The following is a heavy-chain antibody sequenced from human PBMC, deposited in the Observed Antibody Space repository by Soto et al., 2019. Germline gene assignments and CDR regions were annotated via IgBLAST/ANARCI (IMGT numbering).Heavy chain of an antibody. D-gene: IGHD2-2*01. V-gene: IGHV4-59*01. CDR3: ARGDCSSTSCYSIPDY. Sequence: SETLSLTCTVSCGSISSYYWSWIRQPPGKGLEWIGYIYYSGSTNYNPSLKSRVTISVDTSKNQFSLKLSSVTAADTAVYYCARGDCSSTSCYSIPDYWGQGTLVTVSS. CDR2: IYYSGST. J-gene: IGHJ4*02. CDR1: CGSISSYY.